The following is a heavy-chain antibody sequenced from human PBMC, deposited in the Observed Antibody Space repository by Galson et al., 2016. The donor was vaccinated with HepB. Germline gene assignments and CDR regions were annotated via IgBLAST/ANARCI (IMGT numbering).Heavy chain of an antibody. D-gene: IGHD1-26*01. J-gene: IGHJ6*02. CDR3: ARDGEWELRPGGGLDV. CDR2: IWYDGSYK. CDR1: GFTFSIYA. V-gene: IGHV3-33*08. Sequence: SLRLSCAASGFTFSIYAMNWVRQPPGKGLEWVAVIWYDGSYKYCADSVKGRFTISRDNSKNTLYLQMNSLRAEDTALYYCARDGEWELRPGGGLDVWGQGTTVTVSS.